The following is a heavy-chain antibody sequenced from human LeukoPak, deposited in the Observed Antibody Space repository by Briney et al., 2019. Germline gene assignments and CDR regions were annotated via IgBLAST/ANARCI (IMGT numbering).Heavy chain of an antibody. CDR1: GYTFTSYG. V-gene: IGHV1-18*01. D-gene: IGHD5-18*01. J-gene: IGHJ5*02. CDR2: ISAYNGNT. Sequence: ASVKVSCKASGYTFTSYGISWVRQAPGQGLEWMGWISAYNGNTNYAQKLQGRVTMTADTSTSTAYMELRSLRSDDTAVYYCARDQSFANTAMGLYNRFDPWGQGTLVTVSS. CDR3: ARDQSFANTAMGLYNRFDP.